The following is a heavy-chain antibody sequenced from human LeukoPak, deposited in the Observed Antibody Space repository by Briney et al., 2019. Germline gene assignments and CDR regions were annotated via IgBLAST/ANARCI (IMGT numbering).Heavy chain of an antibody. D-gene: IGHD3-3*01. CDR1: GGSISSYY. Sequence: SETLSLTCTVSGGSISSYYWSWIRQPPGKGLEWIGYIYYSGSTNYNPSLKSRVTISVDTSKNQFSLKLSSVTAADTAVYYCARGAKLRFLEWTQVGYYYMDVWGKGTTVTVSS. V-gene: IGHV4-59*08. J-gene: IGHJ6*03. CDR2: IYYSGST. CDR3: ARGAKLRFLEWTQVGYYYMDV.